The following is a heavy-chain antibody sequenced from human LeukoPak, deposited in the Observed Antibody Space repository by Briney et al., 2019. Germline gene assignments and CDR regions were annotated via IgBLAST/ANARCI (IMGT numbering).Heavy chain of an antibody. J-gene: IGHJ4*02. CDR3: ASGYDFWSGYPSFDY. V-gene: IGHV3-64*01. CDR1: GFTFSSYA. CDR2: INSNGGST. D-gene: IGHD3-3*01. Sequence: GGSLRLSCAASGFTFSSYAMHWVRQAPGKGLEYVSGINSNGGSTYYANSVKGRFTISRDNSKNTLYLQMGSLRAEDMAVYYCASGYDFWSGYPSFDYWGQGTLVTVSS.